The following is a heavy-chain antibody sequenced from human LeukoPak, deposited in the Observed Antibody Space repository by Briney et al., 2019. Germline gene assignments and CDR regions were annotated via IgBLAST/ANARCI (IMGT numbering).Heavy chain of an antibody. CDR2: IYYSGTT. J-gene: IGHJ4*02. CDR1: GGSISSSSYY. D-gene: IGHD3-9*01. CDR3: ARANYDILTGYFDY. Sequence: SETLSLTCTVSGGSISSSSYYWGWIRQPPGKGPEWIGSIYYSGTTYPNPSLKSRVTISVDTSKNQFSLKLSSVTAADTAVYYCARANYDILTGYFDYWGQGTLVTVSS. V-gene: IGHV4-39*01.